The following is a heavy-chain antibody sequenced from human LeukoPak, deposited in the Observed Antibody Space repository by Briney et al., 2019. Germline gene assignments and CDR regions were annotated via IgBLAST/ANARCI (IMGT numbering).Heavy chain of an antibody. J-gene: IGHJ4*02. D-gene: IGHD3-10*01. CDR1: GYTFTGYY. V-gene: IGHV1-2*06. Sequence: ASVKVSCKASGYTFTGYYMHWVRQAPGQGLEWMGPINPNSGGTNYAQKFQGRVTMTRDTSISTAYMELSRLRSDDTAVYYCARIIIMVRVSLRTGVDYWGQGTLVTVSS. CDR2: INPNSGGT. CDR3: ARIIIMVRVSLRTGVDY.